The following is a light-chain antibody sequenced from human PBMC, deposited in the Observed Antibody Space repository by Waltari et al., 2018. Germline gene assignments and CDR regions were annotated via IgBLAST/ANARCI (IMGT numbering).Light chain of an antibody. V-gene: IGLV3-25*03. J-gene: IGLJ1*01. CDR3: QLADSTVTYV. CDR2: KDT. Sequence: SHELTQPPSVSVSPGQTATITCSGATLSKQYVYWYQHKPGQAPVLLIYKDTERPSGIPDRFSGSRSGTSVKLTISGVQAEDEADYYCQLADSTVTYVFGPGTKVIVL. CDR1: TLSKQY.